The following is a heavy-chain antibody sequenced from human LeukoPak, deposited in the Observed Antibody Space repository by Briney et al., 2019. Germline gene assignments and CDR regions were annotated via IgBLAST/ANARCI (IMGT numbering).Heavy chain of an antibody. D-gene: IGHD3-9*01. CDR2: IRSSTTYV. V-gene: IGHV3-21*01. CDR1: GFTFSNYN. J-gene: IGHJ4*02. CDR3: AKGPPYYDILTGYYAVDY. Sequence: PGGSLRLSCAASGFTFSNYNMNWVRQAPGKGLEGVSSIRSSTTYVYYADSVKGRFTISRDNAKDTLYLQMNSLRAEDTAVYYCAKGPPYYDILTGYYAVDYWGQGTLVTVSS.